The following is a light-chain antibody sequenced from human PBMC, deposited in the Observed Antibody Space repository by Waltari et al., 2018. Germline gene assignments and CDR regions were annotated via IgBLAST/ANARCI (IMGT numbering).Light chain of an antibody. V-gene: IGLV2-8*01. Sequence: QSALTQPPSASGSPGQSVTISCTGTNSDIASYKYVSWYQQHPGRAPKLLIYEVSKWPSGVPDRFSGSKSGNTASLTVSGLQAEDEADYYCSSYAGSDIVLFGGGTKLTVL. CDR1: NSDIASYKY. J-gene: IGLJ2*01. CDR2: EVS. CDR3: SSYAGSDIVL.